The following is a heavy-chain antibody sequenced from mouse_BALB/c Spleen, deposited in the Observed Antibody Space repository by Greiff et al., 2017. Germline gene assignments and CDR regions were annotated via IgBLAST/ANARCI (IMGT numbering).Heavy chain of an antibody. CDR1: GYTFTSYW. CDR2: IYPGDGDT. V-gene: IGHV1-87*01. J-gene: IGHJ4*01. Sequence: VKLQESGAELARPGASVKLSCKASGYTFTSYWMQWVKQRPGQGLEWIGAIYPGDGDTRYTQKFKGKATLTADKSSSTAYMQLSSLASEDSAVYYCARSTRTDYYAMDYWGQGTSVTVSS. CDR3: ARSTRTDYYAMDY.